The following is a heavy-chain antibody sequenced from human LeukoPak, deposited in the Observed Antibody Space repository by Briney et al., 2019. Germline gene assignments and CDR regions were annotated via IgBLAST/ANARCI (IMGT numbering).Heavy chain of an antibody. Sequence: PGGSLRLSCAASGFTLTSYGIHWVRQAPGKGLEWVSAISGSGGATHYADSVKGRFTISRDNSKNTLYLQMNSLRAEDTAVYYCARAEVLWFGELLSSSLSYYGMDVWGQGTTVTVSS. CDR3: ARAEVLWFGELLSSSLSYYGMDV. J-gene: IGHJ6*02. CDR2: ISGSGGAT. CDR1: GFTLTSYG. V-gene: IGHV3-23*01. D-gene: IGHD3-10*01.